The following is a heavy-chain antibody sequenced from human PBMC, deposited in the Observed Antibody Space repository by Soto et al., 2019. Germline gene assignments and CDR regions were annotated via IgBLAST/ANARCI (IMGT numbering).Heavy chain of an antibody. CDR3: ARESKYYDFWSGSTGMDV. CDR2: ISAYNGNT. J-gene: IGHJ6*02. D-gene: IGHD3-3*01. CDR1: GYTFTSYG. V-gene: IGHV1-18*01. Sequence: QVQLVQSGAEVKKPGASVKVSCKASGYTFTSYGISWVRQAPGQGLEWMGWISAYNGNTNYAQKPQGRVTMTTDTSTNTAYMELRSRRSDDTAVYYCARESKYYDFWSGSTGMDVWGQGTTVTVSS.